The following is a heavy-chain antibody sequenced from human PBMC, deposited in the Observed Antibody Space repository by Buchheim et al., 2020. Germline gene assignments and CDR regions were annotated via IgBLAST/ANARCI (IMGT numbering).Heavy chain of an antibody. CDR1: GFTFSSYG. CDR2: ISYDGSNK. CDR3: ANGEYYYDSSGYPYYFDY. D-gene: IGHD3-22*01. Sequence: QVQLVESGGGVVQPGRSLRLSCAASGFTFSSYGMHWVRQAPGKGLEWVAVISYDGSNKYYADSVKGRFTISRDNSKNTLYLQMNSLRAEDTAVYYCANGEYYYDSSGYPYYFDYWGQGTL. V-gene: IGHV3-30*18. J-gene: IGHJ4*02.